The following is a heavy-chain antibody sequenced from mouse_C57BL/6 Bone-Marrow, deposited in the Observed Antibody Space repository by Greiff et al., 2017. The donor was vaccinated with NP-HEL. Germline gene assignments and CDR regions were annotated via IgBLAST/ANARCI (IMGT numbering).Heavy chain of an antibody. V-gene: IGHV1-54*01. CDR2: INPGSGDT. CDR3: ARSDSGYAMDY. D-gene: IGHD1-3*01. CDR1: GYAFTNYL. J-gene: IGHJ4*01. Sequence: QVQLKESGAELVRPGTSVKVSCKASGYAFTNYLIEWVKQRPGQGLEWIGVINPGSGDTNYNEKFKGKATLTADKSSSTAYMQLSSLTSEDSAVYFCARSDSGYAMDYWGQGTSVTVSS.